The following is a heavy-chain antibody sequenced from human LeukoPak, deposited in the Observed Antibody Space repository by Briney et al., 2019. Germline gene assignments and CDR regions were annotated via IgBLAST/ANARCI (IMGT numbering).Heavy chain of an antibody. D-gene: IGHD6-13*01. J-gene: IGHJ3*02. CDR3: AKGRIFYSSSWYGAFDI. V-gene: IGHV3-9*03. CDR2: ISWNSGSI. Sequence: GGSLRLSCAASGFTFDDYAMHWVRQAPGKGLEWVSGISWNSGSIGYADSVKGRFTISRDNAKNSLYLQMNSLRAEDMALYYCAKGRIFYSSSWYGAFDIWGQGTMVTVSS. CDR1: GFTFDDYA.